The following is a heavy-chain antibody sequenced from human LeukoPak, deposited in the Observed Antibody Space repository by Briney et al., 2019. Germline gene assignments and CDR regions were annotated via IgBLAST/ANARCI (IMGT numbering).Heavy chain of an antibody. D-gene: IGHD3-22*01. V-gene: IGHV3-66*01. CDR1: GFTVSSNY. CDR2: IYSGGST. J-gene: IGHJ3*02. CDR3: ARDRYYYDSSGLVDASDI. Sequence: GGSLRLSCAASGFTVSSNYMSWVRQAPGKGLEWVSVIYSGGSTYYADSVKGRFTISRDNSKNTLYLQMNSLRAEDTAVYYCARDRYYYDSSGLVDASDIWGQGTMVTVSS.